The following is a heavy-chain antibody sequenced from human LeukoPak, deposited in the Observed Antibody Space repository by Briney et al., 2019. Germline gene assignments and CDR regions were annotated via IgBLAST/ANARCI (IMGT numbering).Heavy chain of an antibody. CDR1: GFPFSSYW. J-gene: IGHJ6*03. CDR3: ARVPYYGSEYYYYMDV. V-gene: IGHV3-74*01. CDR2: INSDGRNT. Sequence: PGGSLRLSGAPSGFPFSSYWMHWARHPPGKGLVWVSLINSDGRNTSYADSVKGRFTSSRDNAKNSLYLQMNSLRAEDTAVYYCARVPYYGSEYYYYMDVWGKGTTVTVSS. D-gene: IGHD3-10*01.